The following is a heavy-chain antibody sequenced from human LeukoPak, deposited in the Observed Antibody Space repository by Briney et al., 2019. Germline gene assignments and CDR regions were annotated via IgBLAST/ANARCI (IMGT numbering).Heavy chain of an antibody. CDR3: AREAGLFTIFGVIDY. D-gene: IGHD3-3*01. V-gene: IGHV3-7*01. CDR1: GFTFSSYW. Sequence: GSLRLSCAASGFTFSSYWMSWVRQAPGKGLEWVANIKQDGSEKYYVDSVKGRFTISRDNAKNSLYLQMNSLRAEDTAVYYCAREAGLFTIFGVIDYWGRGTLVTVSS. J-gene: IGHJ4*02. CDR2: IKQDGSEK.